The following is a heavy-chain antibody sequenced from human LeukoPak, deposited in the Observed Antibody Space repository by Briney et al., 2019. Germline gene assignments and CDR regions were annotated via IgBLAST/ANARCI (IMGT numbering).Heavy chain of an antibody. CDR1: GFSFSTYT. CDR2: ISSSSSSI. CDR3: ATTIFGVVIPYYMDV. Sequence: GGSLRLSCAASGFSFSTYTMNWVRQAPGKGLEWVSYISSSSSSIYYADSVKGRLAVSRDNAKNSLYLQMNSLRAEDTAVYYCATTIFGVVIPYYMDVWGKGTTVTVSS. J-gene: IGHJ6*03. D-gene: IGHD3-3*01. V-gene: IGHV3-48*01.